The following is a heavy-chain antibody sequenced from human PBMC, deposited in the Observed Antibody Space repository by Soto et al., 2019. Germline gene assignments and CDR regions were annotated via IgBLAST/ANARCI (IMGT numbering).Heavy chain of an antibody. D-gene: IGHD2-15*01. J-gene: IGHJ6*02. Sequence: TSETLSLTCTVSGGSISSYYWSWIRQPPGKGLEWIGYIYYSGSTNYNPSLKSRVTISVDTSKNQFSLKLSSVTAADTAVYYCARVSWYCSGGSCLPPYYYGMDVWGQGTTVTVSS. CDR2: IYYSGST. V-gene: IGHV4-59*01. CDR3: ARVSWYCSGGSCLPPYYYGMDV. CDR1: GGSISSYY.